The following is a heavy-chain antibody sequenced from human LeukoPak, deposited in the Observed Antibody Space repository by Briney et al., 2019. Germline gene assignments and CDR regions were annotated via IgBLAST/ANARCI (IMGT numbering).Heavy chain of an antibody. CDR1: GFTFSSYW. D-gene: IGHD6-19*01. CDR2: IKQDGSEK. J-gene: IGHJ1*01. CDR3: AKDFWYSSGWFATEYFQH. V-gene: IGHV3-7*01. Sequence: GGSLRLSCAASGFTFSSYWMSWVRQAPGKGLEWVANIKQDGSEKYYVDSVKGRFTISRDNAKNSLYLQMNSLRAEDTAVYYCAKDFWYSSGWFATEYFQHWGQGTLVTVSS.